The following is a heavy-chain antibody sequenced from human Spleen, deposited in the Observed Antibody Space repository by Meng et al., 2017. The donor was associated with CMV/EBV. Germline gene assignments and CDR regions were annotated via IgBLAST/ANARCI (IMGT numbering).Heavy chain of an antibody. CDR2: INPNSGGT. CDR1: GYTFTGYY. V-gene: IGHV1-2*02. CDR3: ASVVVVVAATRDYYYYGMDV. J-gene: IGHJ6*02. D-gene: IGHD2-15*01. Sequence: ASVKVSCKASGYTFTGYYMHWVRQAPGQGLEWMGWINPNSGGTNYAQKFQGRVTIATDESTSTAYMELSSLRSEDTAVYYCASVVVVVAATRDYYYYGMDVWGQGTTVTVSS.